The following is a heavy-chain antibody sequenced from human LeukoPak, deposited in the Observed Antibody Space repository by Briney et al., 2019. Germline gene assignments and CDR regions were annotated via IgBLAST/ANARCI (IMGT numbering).Heavy chain of an antibody. V-gene: IGHV3-20*04. CDR3: ARVYGDYVGY. CDR2: INWNGGST. D-gene: IGHD4-17*01. Sequence: GGSLRLSCAASGFTFDDYGMSWVRQAPGKGLEWVSGINWNGGSTGYADSVKGRFTISRDNAKNSVFLQMNSLRAEDTAVYYCARVYGDYVGYWGQGTLVTVSS. CDR1: GFTFDDYG. J-gene: IGHJ4*02.